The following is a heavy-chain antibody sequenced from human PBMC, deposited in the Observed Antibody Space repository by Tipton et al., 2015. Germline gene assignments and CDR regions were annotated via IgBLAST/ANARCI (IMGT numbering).Heavy chain of an antibody. D-gene: IGHD3-3*01. CDR3: ARTYDFTAYSPVGC. Sequence: LRLSCNVSGGSISSSSHHWAWIRQPPGKGLEWIGHIYYTGSTNYNPSLKSRVTISLDTSKNQFSLKLSSVTAADTAVYYCARTYDFTAYSPVGCWGQGTLVTVSS. CDR1: GGSISSSSHH. CDR2: IYYTGST. J-gene: IGHJ4*02. V-gene: IGHV4-39*01.